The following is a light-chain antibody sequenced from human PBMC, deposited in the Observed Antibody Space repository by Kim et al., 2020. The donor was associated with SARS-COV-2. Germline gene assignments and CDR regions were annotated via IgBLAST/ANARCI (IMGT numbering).Light chain of an antibody. Sequence: DIQMTQSPSSLSASAGDRVTITCRASQAIGTYLAWYQQKPGRVPRLLIYGASTLESGVPSRFSGSGSATEFTLTISSLQPEDVATYYCQKYTSTLWACGPGTKVDIK. CDR1: QAIGTY. CDR3: QKYTSTLWA. V-gene: IGKV1-27*01. J-gene: IGKJ1*01. CDR2: GAS.